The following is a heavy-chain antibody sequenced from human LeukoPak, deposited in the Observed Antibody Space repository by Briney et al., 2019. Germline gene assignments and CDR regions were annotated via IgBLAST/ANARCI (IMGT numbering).Heavy chain of an antibody. Sequence: GGSLRLSCAASGFTFSDYYVTWIRQAPGKGLEWVSYTSGSGSTIYYADSVKGRFTISRDNAKNSLYLQMNSLRAEDTAVYYCARGGFNYDSYHFDYWGQGTLVTVSS. CDR3: ARGGFNYDSYHFDY. J-gene: IGHJ4*02. D-gene: IGHD5-18*01. V-gene: IGHV3-11*04. CDR2: TSGSGSTI. CDR1: GFTFSDYY.